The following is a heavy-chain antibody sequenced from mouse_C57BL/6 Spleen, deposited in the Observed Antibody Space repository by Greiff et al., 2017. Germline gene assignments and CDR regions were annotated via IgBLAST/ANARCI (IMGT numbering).Heavy chain of an antibody. D-gene: IGHD2-5*01. CDR1: GFTFSDYG. CDR3: ARPPSYYSNYVGYFDV. J-gene: IGHJ1*03. Sequence: EVQLVESGGGLVKPGGSLKLSCAASGFTFSDYGMHWVRQAPEKGLEWVAYISSGSSTIYYADTVKGRFTISRDNAKNTLFLQMTSLRSEDTAMYYCARPPSYYSNYVGYFDVWGTGTTVTVSS. V-gene: IGHV5-17*01. CDR2: ISSGSSTI.